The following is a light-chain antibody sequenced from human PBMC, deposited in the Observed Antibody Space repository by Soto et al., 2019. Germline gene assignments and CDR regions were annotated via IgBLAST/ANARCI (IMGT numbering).Light chain of an antibody. V-gene: IGKV1-5*01. CDR1: QSVTYW. CDR2: DVF. CDR3: QQYHSFSFT. Sequence: DIPMTQSPSSLSASVGDRVTITCRASQSVTYWLAWYQPKPGRAPKLLIYDVFNLQSGVPSRFSGSGSGTEFTLTISSLQPDDSATYYCQQYHSFSFTFGQGTKLEIK. J-gene: IGKJ2*01.